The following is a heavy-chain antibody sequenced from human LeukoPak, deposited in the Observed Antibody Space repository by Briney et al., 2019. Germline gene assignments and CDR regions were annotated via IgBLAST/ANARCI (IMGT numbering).Heavy chain of an antibody. CDR1: GFTFSDHY. CDR3: VALIRGLGY. J-gene: IGHJ4*02. V-gene: IGHV3-72*01. Sequence: GGSLRLSCSVSGFTFSDHYVDWVRQAPGKGLDWVGRSRNRAHSYTTEYAASVKGRFTVSRADSENLLYLQVNTLKTDDTAVYYCVALIRGLGYWGQGTLVTVSS. D-gene: IGHD3-10*01. CDR2: SRNRAHSYTT.